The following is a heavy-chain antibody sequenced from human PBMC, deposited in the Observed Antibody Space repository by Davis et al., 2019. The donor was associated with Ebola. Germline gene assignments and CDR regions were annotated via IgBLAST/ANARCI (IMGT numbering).Heavy chain of an antibody. CDR1: GGSISSYY. Sequence: PSETLSLTCTASGGSISSYYWSWIRQPAGKGLEWIGRITTSGSTNYNPSLKSRFTMSLDTSKNQCSLKLSSVTAGGTAVYYCARGWAFDIWGQGTMVTVSS. V-gene: IGHV4-4*07. J-gene: IGHJ3*02. CDR2: ITTSGST. D-gene: IGHD5-24*01. CDR3: ARGWAFDI.